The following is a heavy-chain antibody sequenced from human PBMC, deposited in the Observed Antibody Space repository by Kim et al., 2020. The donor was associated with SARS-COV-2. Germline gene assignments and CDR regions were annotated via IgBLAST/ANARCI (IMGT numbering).Heavy chain of an antibody. J-gene: IGHJ3*02. D-gene: IGHD4-17*01. V-gene: IGHV3-66*01. CDR1: GFTVSSNY. CDR2: IYSGAST. Sequence: GGSLRLSCAVSGFTVSSNYMSWVRQAPGKGLEWVSAIYSGASTYYVDSVKGRFTISRDNSKNTLYLQMNSLRAEDTAVYYCARCLSGDYSGDGGAFDIWGQGTMVTVSS. CDR3: ARCLSGDYSGDGGAFDI.